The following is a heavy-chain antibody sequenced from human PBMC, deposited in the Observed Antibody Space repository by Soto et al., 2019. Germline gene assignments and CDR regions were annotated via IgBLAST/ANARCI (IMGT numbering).Heavy chain of an antibody. CDR2: ISWNSGSI. V-gene: IGHV3-9*01. D-gene: IGHD6-13*01. CDR1: GFTFDDYA. J-gene: IGHJ4*02. CDR3: AKDRSSYAREFDY. Sequence: EVQLVESGGGLVQPGRSLRLSCAASGFTFDDYAMHWVRQAPGKGLEWVSGISWNSGSIGYADSVKGRFTISRDNAKNSLYLQMNSLRAEDTALYYCAKDRSSYAREFDYWGQGTLVTVSS.